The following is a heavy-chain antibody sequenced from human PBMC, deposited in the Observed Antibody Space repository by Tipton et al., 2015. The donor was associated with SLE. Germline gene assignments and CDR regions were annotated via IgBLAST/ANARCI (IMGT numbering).Heavy chain of an antibody. CDR3: AREDSSGANDFDY. J-gene: IGHJ4*02. Sequence: TLSLTCTVSGGSVSSGSFYWSWIRQPPGKGLEWIGYIYYSGSTNYNPSLKSRVTISVDTSKNQFSLKLSSVTAADTAVYYCAREDSSGANDFDYWGQGTLVTVSS. D-gene: IGHD3-22*01. V-gene: IGHV4-61*01. CDR2: IYYSGST. CDR1: GGSVSSGSFY.